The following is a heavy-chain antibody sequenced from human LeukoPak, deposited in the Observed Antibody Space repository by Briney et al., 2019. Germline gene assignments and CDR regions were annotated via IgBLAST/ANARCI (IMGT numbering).Heavy chain of an antibody. CDR2: IRSKAKGGTT. CDR1: GFNFGDYP. Sequence: GGSLTPSRPASGFNFGDYPMNWVRQAPGKGLEWVGIIRSKAKGGTTDYAASVKGRFIISRGESKRIVYLQMKSLKSEDTAVYFCGRDLGTTETGDDFWGQGSLVTVSS. CDR3: GRDLGTTETGDDF. V-gene: IGHV3-49*04. D-gene: IGHD4-17*01. J-gene: IGHJ4*01.